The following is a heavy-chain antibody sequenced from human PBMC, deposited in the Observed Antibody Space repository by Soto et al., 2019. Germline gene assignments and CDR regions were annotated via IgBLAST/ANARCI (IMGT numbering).Heavy chain of an antibody. Sequence: LRLSCAASGFTFHDYAMHWVRQAPGKGLEWVSGISWNSDTIVYADSVRGRFTISRDNAKNSLYLQMTSVRAEDTALYYCAKSFVGYCHDNKCAGSFDIWGQGTTVTVSS. CDR2: ISWNSDTI. CDR3: AKSFVGYCHDNKCAGSFDI. J-gene: IGHJ3*02. V-gene: IGHV3-9*01. D-gene: IGHD2-2*03. CDR1: GFTFHDYA.